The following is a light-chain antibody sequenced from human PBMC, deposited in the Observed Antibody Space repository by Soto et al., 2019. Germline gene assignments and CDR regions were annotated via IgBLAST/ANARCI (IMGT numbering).Light chain of an antibody. Sequence: EIVLTQSPGTLSLSPGERATLSCRASRSVSSRYLAWYQQNTGQAPRLLISGASTRATGIPAGFSGSGSGTDFTLIISRLEPEDFAMYYCHQYGYSPNTFGQGTKVEIK. CDR1: RSVSSRY. CDR2: GAS. J-gene: IGKJ2*01. CDR3: HQYGYSPNT. V-gene: IGKV3-20*01.